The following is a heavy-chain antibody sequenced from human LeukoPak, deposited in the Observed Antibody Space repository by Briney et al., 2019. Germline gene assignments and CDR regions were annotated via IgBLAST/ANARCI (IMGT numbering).Heavy chain of an antibody. Sequence: PSETLSLTCTVSGGSISSSSYYWGWIRQPPGKGLEWIGSICYSGSTYYNPSLKSRVTISVDTSKNQFSLKLSSVTAADTAVYYCARSIAASPKYYFDYWGQGTLVTVSS. CDR1: GGSISSSSYY. CDR2: ICYSGST. J-gene: IGHJ4*02. D-gene: IGHD6-6*01. CDR3: ARSIAASPKYYFDY. V-gene: IGHV4-39*07.